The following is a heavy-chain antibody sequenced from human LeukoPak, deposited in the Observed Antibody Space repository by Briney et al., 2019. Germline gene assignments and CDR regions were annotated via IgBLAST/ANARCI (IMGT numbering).Heavy chain of an antibody. CDR1: GFNVSSNY. Sequence: GGSLRLSCAASGFNVSSNYMTWVCQAPGKGLEWVSVIYSGGTTYSTDSVKGRFTLSRDNSRNTVFLQMNSLRAEDTAMYYCARVVSGVYDYNWGQGTLVTVPS. CDR3: ARVVSGVYDYN. J-gene: IGHJ4*02. V-gene: IGHV3-66*01. D-gene: IGHD5/OR15-5a*01. CDR2: IYSGGTT.